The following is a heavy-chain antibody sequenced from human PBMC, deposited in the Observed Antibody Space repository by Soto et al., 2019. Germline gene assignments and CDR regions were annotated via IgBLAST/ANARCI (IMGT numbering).Heavy chain of an antibody. J-gene: IGHJ3*02. CDR1: GDSVSSNSAA. CDR2: TYYRSKWYN. D-gene: IGHD4-17*01. V-gene: IGHV6-1*01. CDR3: ARSLVFYCDYSPLADLFYI. Sequence: SQTLSLTCAISGDSVSSNSAAWNWIRQSPSRGLEWLGRTYYRSKWYNDYAVSVKSRITINPDTSKNQFSLQLNSVTPEDTAVYYCARSLVFYCDYSPLADLFYIWGQGTMVTGSS.